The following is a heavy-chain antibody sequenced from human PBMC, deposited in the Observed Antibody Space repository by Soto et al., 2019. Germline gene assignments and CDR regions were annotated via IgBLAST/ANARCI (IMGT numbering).Heavy chain of an antibody. V-gene: IGHV3-30*04. J-gene: IGHJ4*02. Sequence: QVQQVESGGGVVQPGRSLRLSCAASGFTFSRHGMHWVRQAPGKGLEWVAVISTDGRDKYHADSVKGRFTISRDNSKNTLYLQMNSLRAEDTAVYYCAKDHDLAAAGYYFDYWGQGTLVTVS. CDR2: ISTDGRDK. CDR3: AKDHDLAAAGYYFDY. D-gene: IGHD6-13*01. CDR1: GFTFSRHG.